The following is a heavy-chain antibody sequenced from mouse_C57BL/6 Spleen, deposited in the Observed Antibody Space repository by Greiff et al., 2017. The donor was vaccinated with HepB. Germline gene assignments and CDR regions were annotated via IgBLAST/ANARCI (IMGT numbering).Heavy chain of an antibody. Sequence: QVQLKESGAELVRPGTSVKVSCKASGYAFTNYLIEWVKQRPGQGLEWIGVINPGSGGTNYNEKFKGKATLTADKSPSTAYMQLSSLTSEDSAVYFCANSYSNYHDYYAMDYWGQGTSVTVSS. J-gene: IGHJ4*01. CDR3: ANSYSNYHDYYAMDY. CDR1: GYAFTNYL. CDR2: INPGSGGT. V-gene: IGHV1-54*01. D-gene: IGHD2-5*01.